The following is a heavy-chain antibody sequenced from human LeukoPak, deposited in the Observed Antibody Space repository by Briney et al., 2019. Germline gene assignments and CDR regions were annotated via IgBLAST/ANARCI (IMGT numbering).Heavy chain of an antibody. CDR3: ARDRIQLWSHDY. Sequence: PGGSLRLSCAASGFTFSGYWMSWVRQAPGKGLECVANIKPDGSDKYYVDSVKGRFTISRENAKNSLYLHMNSLRAEDTAVYYCARDRIQLWSHDYWGQGTLVTVSS. CDR2: IKPDGSDK. V-gene: IGHV3-7*04. D-gene: IGHD5-18*01. CDR1: GFTFSGYW. J-gene: IGHJ4*02.